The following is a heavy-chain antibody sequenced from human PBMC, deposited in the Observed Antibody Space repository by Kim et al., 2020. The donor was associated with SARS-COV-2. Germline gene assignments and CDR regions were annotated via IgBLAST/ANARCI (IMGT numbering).Heavy chain of an antibody. D-gene: IGHD3-10*01. Sequence: VKGRFTISRDNAKNSLYLQMNSLRDEDTAVYYCARAGLLWFGRTTDAFDIWGQGTMVTVSS. J-gene: IGHJ3*02. CDR3: ARAGLLWFGRTTDAFDI. V-gene: IGHV3-48*02.